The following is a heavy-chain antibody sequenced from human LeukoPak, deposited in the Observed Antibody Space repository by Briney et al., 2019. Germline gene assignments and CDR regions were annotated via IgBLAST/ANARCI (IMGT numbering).Heavy chain of an antibody. CDR3: ARDLRAGTMIAHAFDI. J-gene: IGHJ3*02. CDR1: GGTFSSYA. CDR2: VIPIFGTA. Sequence: SVKVSCKASGGTFSSYAISWVRQAPGQGLEWMGGVIPIFGTANYAQKFQGRVTITADESTSTAYMELSSLRSEDTAVYYCARDLRAGTMIAHAFDIWGQGTMVTVSS. D-gene: IGHD3-22*01. V-gene: IGHV1-69*13.